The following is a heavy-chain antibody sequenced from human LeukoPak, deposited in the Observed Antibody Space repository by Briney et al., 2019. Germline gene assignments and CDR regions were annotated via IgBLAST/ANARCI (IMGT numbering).Heavy chain of an antibody. D-gene: IGHD3-9*01. V-gene: IGHV3-23*01. CDR3: AKWGDYDVLTGYYVSDY. Sequence: GGSLRLSCAASGFTFSNYAMSWVRQAPGKGLEWVSTITGSGGNTYYADSVKGRFTISRDNSKNTVFLQMNSLRAEDTAVYYCAKWGDYDVLTGYYVSDYWGQGTLVTVSS. J-gene: IGHJ4*02. CDR1: GFTFSNYA. CDR2: ITGSGGNT.